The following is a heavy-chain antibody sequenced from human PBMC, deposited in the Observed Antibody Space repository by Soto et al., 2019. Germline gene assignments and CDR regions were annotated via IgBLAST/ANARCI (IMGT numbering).Heavy chain of an antibody. D-gene: IGHD2-8*01. CDR3: ARGMLARLKHLDF. J-gene: IGHJ4*02. Sequence: QVQLVQSGAELKKPGDSVRVSCKASGYSLSHFAMHWVRQATGQSLEWMGWIDGGNGNTKYSQKFQGRVTIKRDTSASTVDLELTSLTSEDTAVYYCARGMLARLKHLDFWVQGTLAIVSS. CDR2: IDGGNGNT. CDR1: GYSLSHFA. V-gene: IGHV1-3*01.